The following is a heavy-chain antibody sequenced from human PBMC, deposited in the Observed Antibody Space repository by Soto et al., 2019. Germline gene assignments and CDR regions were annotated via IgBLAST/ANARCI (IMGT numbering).Heavy chain of an antibody. J-gene: IGHJ6*02. CDR1: GGSFSGYY. D-gene: IGHD3-10*01. CDR3: ARVSGIYYYGMGV. V-gene: IGHV4-34*01. Sequence: QVQLQQWGAGLLKPSETLSLTCAVYGGSFSGYYWSWIRQPPGKGLEWIGEINHSGSTNYNPSLKSRVTISVDTSKNQFSLKLSSVTAADTAVYYCARVSGIYYYGMGVWGQGTTVTVSS. CDR2: INHSGST.